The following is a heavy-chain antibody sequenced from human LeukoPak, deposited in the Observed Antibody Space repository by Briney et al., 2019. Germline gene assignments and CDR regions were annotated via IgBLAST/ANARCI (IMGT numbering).Heavy chain of an antibody. D-gene: IGHD3-3*01. CDR2: IYTSGST. J-gene: IGHJ6*02. V-gene: IGHV4-4*07. CDR1: GGSISSYY. Sequence: SETLSLTCTVSGGSISSYYWSWIRQPAGKGLEWIGRIYTSGSTNYNPSLKSRVTISVDTSKNQFSLKLSSVTAADTAVYYCARGPPSIFGVVPYYYYYGMDVWGQGTTVTVSS. CDR3: ARGPPSIFGVVPYYYYYGMDV.